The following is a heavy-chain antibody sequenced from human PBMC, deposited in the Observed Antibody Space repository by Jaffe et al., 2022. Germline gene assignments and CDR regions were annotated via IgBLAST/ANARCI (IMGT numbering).Heavy chain of an antibody. CDR1: GFTFDKYS. Sequence: EVQVVESGGGLVQPGRSLRLSCRTSGFTFDKYSLSWVRQAPGKGLEWVGSIRSLINGLTREYAASVKGRFTISRDDSKGIAYLQMNSLKIEDTAIYFCTRDRTLGSLYGDLRYCFDYWGQGTLVTVSS. CDR3: TRDRTLGSLYGDLRYCFDY. J-gene: IGHJ4*02. CDR2: IRSLINGLTR. V-gene: IGHV3-49*04. D-gene: IGHD4-17*01.